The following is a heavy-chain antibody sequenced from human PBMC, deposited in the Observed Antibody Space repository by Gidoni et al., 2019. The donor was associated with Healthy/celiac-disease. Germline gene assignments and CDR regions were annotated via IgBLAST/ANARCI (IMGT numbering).Heavy chain of an antibody. D-gene: IGHD2-15*01. CDR2: INSDGSSP. CDR1: GFTFSSYW. Sequence: EVQLVESGGGLVQPGGSLRLSCAASGFTFSSYWMHWVRQAPGKGLVWVSRINSDGSSPSYADSVKGRFTISRDNAKNTLYLQMNSLRAEDTAVYYCAREGYCSGGSCYREYAFDIWGQGTMVTVSS. J-gene: IGHJ3*02. CDR3: AREGYCSGGSCYREYAFDI. V-gene: IGHV3-74*01.